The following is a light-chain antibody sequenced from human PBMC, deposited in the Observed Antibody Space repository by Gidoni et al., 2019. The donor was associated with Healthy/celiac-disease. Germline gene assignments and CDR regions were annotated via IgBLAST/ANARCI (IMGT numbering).Light chain of an antibody. V-gene: IGLV2-14*01. CDR1: SSDVGGYNY. CDR3: SSYTSSSTRV. Sequence: HSALTQPASVSGSPGQSITISCTGTSSDVGGYNYVSWYQQHPGKAPKLMIYAVSNRPSGVSNRFSGSKSGNTASLTISGLQAEDEADYYCSSYTSSSTRVFGTGTKVTVL. J-gene: IGLJ1*01. CDR2: AVS.